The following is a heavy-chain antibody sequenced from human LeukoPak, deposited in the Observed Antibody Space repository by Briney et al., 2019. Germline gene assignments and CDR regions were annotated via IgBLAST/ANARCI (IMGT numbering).Heavy chain of an antibody. CDR1: GGTFSSYA. J-gene: IGHJ4*02. Sequence: SVKVSCKASGGTFSSYAISWVRQAPGQGLEWMGRIIPILGIANYAQKFQGRVTITADKSTSTAYMELSSLRSEDTAVYYCARDGSYDSSGRYFDYWGQGTLVTVSS. V-gene: IGHV1-69*04. CDR3: ARDGSYDSSGRYFDY. D-gene: IGHD3-22*01. CDR2: IIPILGIA.